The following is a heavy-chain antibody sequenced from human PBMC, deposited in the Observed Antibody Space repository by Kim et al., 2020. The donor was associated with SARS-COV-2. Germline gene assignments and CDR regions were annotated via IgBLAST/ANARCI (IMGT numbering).Heavy chain of an antibody. CDR1: GYTFTSYY. D-gene: IGHD3-10*01. Sequence: ASVKVSCKASGYTFTSYYMHWVRQAPGQGLEWMGIINPSGGSTSYAQKFQGRVTMTRDTSTSTVYMELSSLRSEDTAVYYCARGIMVRGGPKTPYYYYGMDVWGQGTTVTVSS. CDR2: INPSGGST. J-gene: IGHJ6*02. CDR3: ARGIMVRGGPKTPYYYYGMDV. V-gene: IGHV1-46*01.